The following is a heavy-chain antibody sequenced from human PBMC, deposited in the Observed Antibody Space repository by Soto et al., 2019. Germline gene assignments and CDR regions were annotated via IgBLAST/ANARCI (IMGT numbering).Heavy chain of an antibody. D-gene: IGHD2-2*02. CDR1: GGSISSSNW. J-gene: IGHJ5*02. Sequence: SETLSLTCAFSGGSISSSNWWSWVRQPPGKGLEWIGEIYHSGSTNYNPSLKSRVTISVDKSKYQFSLKLSSVTAADTAVYYCARGGTIGYCSSTSCYRNWFDPWGQGTLVTVSS. V-gene: IGHV4-4*02. CDR2: IYHSGST. CDR3: ARGGTIGYCSSTSCYRNWFDP.